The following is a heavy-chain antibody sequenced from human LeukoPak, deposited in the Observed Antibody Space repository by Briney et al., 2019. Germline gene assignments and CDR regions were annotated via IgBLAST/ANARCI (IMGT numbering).Heavy chain of an antibody. CDR2: IYSSGST. J-gene: IGHJ5*02. Sequence: SETLSLTCSVSGGSSSRYYCSWIRQPPGRGLEWIGYIYSSGSTSYNPSLTSRVTMSVDTSKNQFSLRLSSVTAADTAVYYCARVYDSSGYYWGNWFDPWGQGTLVTVSS. CDR1: GGSSSRYY. CDR3: ARVYDSSGYYWGNWFDP. D-gene: IGHD3-22*01. V-gene: IGHV4-59*01.